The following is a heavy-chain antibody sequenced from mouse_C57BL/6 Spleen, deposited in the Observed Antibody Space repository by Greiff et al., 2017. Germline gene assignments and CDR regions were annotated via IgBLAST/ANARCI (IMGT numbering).Heavy chain of an antibody. J-gene: IGHJ2*01. CDR2: IYPGDGDT. V-gene: IGHV1-82*01. D-gene: IGHD1-1*01. CDR1: GYAFSSSW. Sequence: QVQLQQSGPELVKPGASVKISCKASGYAFSSSWMNWVKQRPGKGLEWIGRIYPGDGDTNYNGKFKGKATLTADKSSSTAYMQLSSLTSEDSAASFGARSTITTVVATGNYWGQGTTLTVSS. CDR3: ARSTITTVVATGNY.